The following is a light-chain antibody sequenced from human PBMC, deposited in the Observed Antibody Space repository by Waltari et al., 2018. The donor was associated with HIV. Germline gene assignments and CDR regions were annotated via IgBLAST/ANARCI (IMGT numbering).Light chain of an antibody. CDR1: SSDVGRYDY. CDR2: EVN. Sequence: QSALTQPPSASGSLGQSVTISCTGSSSDVGRYDYVSWYQQHPGKAPKLLIFEVNKRPSGVPDRFSGSKSGNTASLTVSGLQAEDEADYYCCSYAGSNTFNYVSGTGTKVTVL. V-gene: IGLV2-8*01. J-gene: IGLJ1*01. CDR3: CSYAGSNTFNYV.